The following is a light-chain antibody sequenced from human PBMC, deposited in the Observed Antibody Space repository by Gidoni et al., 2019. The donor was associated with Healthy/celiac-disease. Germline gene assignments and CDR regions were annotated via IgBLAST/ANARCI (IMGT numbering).Light chain of an antibody. CDR2: ALS. CDR1: QSLLDSDDGNTY. CDR3: MQRIEFPYT. V-gene: IGKV2-40*01. Sequence: DLVMTQTPLSLPVTPGEPASITGRSSQSLLDSDDGNTYLDWYLQKPGQSPQLLIYALSDRASGVPDRFSGSGSGTDFTLKISRVEAEDVGVYYCMQRIEFPYTFGQGTKLEIK. J-gene: IGKJ2*01.